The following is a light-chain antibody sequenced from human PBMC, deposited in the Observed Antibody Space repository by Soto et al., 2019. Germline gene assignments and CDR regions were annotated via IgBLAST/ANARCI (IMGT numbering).Light chain of an antibody. CDR2: DAS. CDR1: QTISSW. Sequence: IQITQSPSTLSGSVGDRVTITCRASQTISSWLAWYQQKPGKAPKLLIYDASSLESGVPSRFSGSGSGTEFTLTISSLQPDDFATYYCQQYNSYWTFGQGTKVDIK. V-gene: IGKV1-5*01. CDR3: QQYNSYWT. J-gene: IGKJ1*01.